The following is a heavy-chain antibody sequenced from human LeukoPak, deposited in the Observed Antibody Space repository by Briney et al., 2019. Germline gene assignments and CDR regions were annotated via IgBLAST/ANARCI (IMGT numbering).Heavy chain of an antibody. Sequence: PGGSLRLSCAASGFTFSGYYMSWIRQAPGKGLEWVSYISSSGSTIYYADSVKGRFTISRDNAKNSLYLQMNSLRAEDTAVYYCAKNYYYYYYVDVWGKGTTVTISS. CDR2: ISSSGSTI. CDR1: GFTFSGYY. CDR3: AKNYYYYYYVDV. V-gene: IGHV3-11*04. J-gene: IGHJ6*03.